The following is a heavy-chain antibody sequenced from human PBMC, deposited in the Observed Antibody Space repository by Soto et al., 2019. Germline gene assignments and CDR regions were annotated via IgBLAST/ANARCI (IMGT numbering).Heavy chain of an antibody. CDR3: ARYPLSGEQLLKAFDY. V-gene: IGHV1-3*01. Sequence: GASVKVSCKASGYTFTSYAMQWVRQAPGQRLEWMGWINAGNGNTKYSQKFQGRVTITRDTSASTAYMELSSLRSEDTAVYYCARYPLSGEQLLKAFDYWGQGTLVTVSS. CDR2: INAGNGNT. CDR1: GYTFTSYA. J-gene: IGHJ4*02. D-gene: IGHD6-6*01.